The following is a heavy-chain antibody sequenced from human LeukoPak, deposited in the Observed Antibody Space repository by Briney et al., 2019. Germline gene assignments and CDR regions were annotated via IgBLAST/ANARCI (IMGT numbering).Heavy chain of an antibody. Sequence: PSQTLSLTCTVSGGSISSGGYYWSWIRQHPGKGLEWIGYIYYSGSTYYNPSLKSRVTISVDTSKNQFSLKLSSVTAADTAVYYWARASADYYYDSSVYQTWSAPWAQATLVTVSP. J-gene: IGHJ5*02. V-gene: IGHV4-31*03. CDR2: IYYSGST. CDR3: ARASADYYYDSSVYQTWSAP. D-gene: IGHD3-22*01. CDR1: GGSISSGGYY.